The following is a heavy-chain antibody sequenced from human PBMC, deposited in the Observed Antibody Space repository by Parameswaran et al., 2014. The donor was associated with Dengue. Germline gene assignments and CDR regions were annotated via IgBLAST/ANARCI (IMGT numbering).Heavy chain of an antibody. D-gene: IGHD1-26*01. J-gene: IGHJ4*02. V-gene: IGHV4-34*01. Sequence: WIRQPPGKGLEWIGEINHSGSTNYNPSLKSRVTISVDTSKNQFSLKLSSVTAADTAVYYCARGQIVGATPSHFDYWGQGTLVTVSS. CDR2: INHSGST. CDR3: ARGQIVGATPSHFDY.